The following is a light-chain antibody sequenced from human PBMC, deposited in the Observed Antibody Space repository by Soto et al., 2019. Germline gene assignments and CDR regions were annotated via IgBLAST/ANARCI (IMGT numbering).Light chain of an antibody. J-gene: IGKJ1*01. Sequence: DIQMTQSPWTLSPSVGDGVTITCRASQTINNSLAWYQHKPGKAPKLLIYDASNWENGVPSRFSGSGSGADFSLSISSLQPEDFATYYCQQYSNYSRTFGQGTKVDIK. CDR2: DAS. CDR3: QQYSNYSRT. V-gene: IGKV1-5*01. CDR1: QTINNS.